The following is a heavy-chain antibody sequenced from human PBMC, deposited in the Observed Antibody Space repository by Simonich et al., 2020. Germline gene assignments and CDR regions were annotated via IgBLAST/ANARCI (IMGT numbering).Heavy chain of an antibody. CDR2: INPKRGGQ. J-gene: IGHJ6*03. Sequence: QVQLVQSGAEVTKPGASVKVSCKASGYTFTGYYMHWVLQAPGQGLEWSGWINPKRGGQKEARKFQGRVTMTRDTSISTSYMELSRLRSDDTAVYYCARGRIAAAGTYYYYYMDVWGKGTTVTVSS. CDR3: ARGRIAAAGTYYYYYMDV. V-gene: IGHV1-2*02. D-gene: IGHD6-13*01. CDR1: GYTFTGYY.